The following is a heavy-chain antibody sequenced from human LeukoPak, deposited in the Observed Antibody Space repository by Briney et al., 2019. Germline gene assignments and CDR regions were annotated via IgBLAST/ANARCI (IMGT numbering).Heavy chain of an antibody. CDR2: IYSGGST. CDR1: GFTVSSNY. CDR3: ARISYYYDSSGCLYYFDY. V-gene: IGHV3-53*01. D-gene: IGHD3-22*01. Sequence: GGSLRLSCAASGFTVSSNYMSWVRQAPGKGLEWVSVIYSGGSTYYADSVKGRFTISRDNSKNTLYLQMNSLRAEDTAVYYCARISYYYDSSGCLYYFDYWGQGTLVTVSS. J-gene: IGHJ4*02.